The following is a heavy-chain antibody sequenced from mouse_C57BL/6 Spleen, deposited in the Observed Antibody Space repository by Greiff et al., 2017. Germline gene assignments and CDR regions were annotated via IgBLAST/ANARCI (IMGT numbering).Heavy chain of an antibody. CDR3: AKHVGDGYYGGAMDY. D-gene: IGHD2-3*01. CDR2: IWGGGSA. CDR1: GFSLTSYG. V-gene: IGHV2-9*01. J-gene: IGHJ4*01. Sequence: VKVVESGPGLVAPSQSLSITCTVSGFSLTSYGVDWVRQPPGKGLEWLGVIWGGGSANYNSALMSRLSNSKDNSKSQVFLKMNSLQTDDTAMYYCAKHVGDGYYGGAMDYWGQGTSVTVSS.